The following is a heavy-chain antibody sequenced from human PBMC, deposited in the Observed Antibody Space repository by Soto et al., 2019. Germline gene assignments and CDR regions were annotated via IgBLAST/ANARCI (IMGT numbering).Heavy chain of an antibody. J-gene: IGHJ4*02. CDR1: DFTLSSYG. CDR2: IRGRGATT. CDR3: AKDVNYDVLAGYYYF. Sequence: EVQLLESRGGLVQPGGSLRLSCAASDFTLSSYGMTWVRQPPGKGLEWVSTIRGRGATTYYADSVKGRFTISRDDSKNTLYLQMNSLRVDDTAVYFCAKDVNYDVLAGYYYFWGQGTRVTVSS. D-gene: IGHD3-9*01. V-gene: IGHV3-23*01.